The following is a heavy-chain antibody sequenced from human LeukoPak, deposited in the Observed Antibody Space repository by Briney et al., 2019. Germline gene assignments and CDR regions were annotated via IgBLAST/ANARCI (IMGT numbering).Heavy chain of an antibody. CDR1: GGSISSYY. V-gene: IGHV4-59*01. CDR3: ARYQGKTTVSSLDWFDP. CDR2: IYYSGST. J-gene: IGHJ5*02. Sequence: SETLSLTCTVSGGSISSYYWSWIRQPPGKGLEWIGYIYYSGSTKYNPSLKSRVTISVDTSKNQFSLKLSSVTAADTAVYYCARYQGKTTVSSLDWFDPWGQGTLVTVSS. D-gene: IGHD4-11*01.